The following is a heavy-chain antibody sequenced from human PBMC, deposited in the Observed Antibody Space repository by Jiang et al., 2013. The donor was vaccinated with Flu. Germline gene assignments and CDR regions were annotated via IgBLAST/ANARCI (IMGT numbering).Heavy chain of an antibody. CDR2: ISSSSSYI. J-gene: IGHJ4*02. D-gene: IGHD5-24*01. Sequence: QLLESGGGLVKPGGSLRLSCAASGFTFSSYTMNWVRQAPGKGLEWVSSISSSSSYIYYAHSVKGRFTISRDNAKNSLYLHMNSLRAEDTAVYYCARDSAVARDGYNGLIWGQGTLVTVSS. CDR3: ARDSAVARDGYNGLI. V-gene: IGHV3-21*01. CDR1: GFTFSSYT.